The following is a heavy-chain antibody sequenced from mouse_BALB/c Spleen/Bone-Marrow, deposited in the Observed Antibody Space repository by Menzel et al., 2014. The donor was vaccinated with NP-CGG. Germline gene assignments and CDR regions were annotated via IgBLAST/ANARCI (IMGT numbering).Heavy chain of an antibody. CDR2: ISSGSSTI. CDR3: TRGGNWDDFDY. CDR1: GFTFSSFG. Sequence: EVQLVESGGGLVQPGGSRKLSCAASGFTFSSFGMHWVRQAPEKGLEWVAYISSGSSTIFYADTVKGRFTVSRDNPKNTLFLQMTSLRSEDTAMYYCTRGGNWDDFDYRGQGTTLTVSS. J-gene: IGHJ2*01. V-gene: IGHV5-17*02. D-gene: IGHD4-1*01.